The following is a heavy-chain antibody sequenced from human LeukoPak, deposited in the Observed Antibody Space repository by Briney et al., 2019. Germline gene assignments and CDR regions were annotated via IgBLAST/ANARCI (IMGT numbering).Heavy chain of an antibody. CDR1: GGSFSGYY. Sequence: SETLSLTCAVYGGSFSGYYWSWIRQPPGKGLEWIGEINHSGSTNYTPSLRSRVTISVDTSKNQFSLKLSSVTAADTAVYYCARGRGSSSVWYYFDYWGQGTLVTVSS. V-gene: IGHV4-34*01. CDR2: INHSGST. D-gene: IGHD6-6*01. J-gene: IGHJ4*02. CDR3: ARGRGSSSVWYYFDY.